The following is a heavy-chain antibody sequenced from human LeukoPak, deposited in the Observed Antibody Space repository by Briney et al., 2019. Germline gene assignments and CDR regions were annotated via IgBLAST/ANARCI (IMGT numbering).Heavy chain of an antibody. Sequence: PSETLSLTCTVSGGSISSYYWSWMRQPPGKGLEWIGYIYYSGGTNYNPSLKSRVTISVDTSKNQFSLKLSSVTAADTAVYYCARHVEGAYYGFWSGYYYFDYWGQGTLVTVSS. CDR2: IYYSGGT. D-gene: IGHD3-3*01. J-gene: IGHJ4*02. CDR3: ARHVEGAYYGFWSGYYYFDY. CDR1: GGSISSYY. V-gene: IGHV4-59*08.